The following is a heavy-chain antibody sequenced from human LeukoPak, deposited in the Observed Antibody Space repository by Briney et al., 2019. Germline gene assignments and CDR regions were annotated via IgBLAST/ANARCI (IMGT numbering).Heavy chain of an antibody. Sequence: GGSLRLSCEASGFTFRDHCMNWVRQAPGKGLEWVSYICATISYADSVRGRFTIFRDNAKNSLYLEMNSLRDEDTAVYYCVRDFDYNFDYWGQGALVTVSS. CDR3: VRDFDYNFDY. D-gene: IGHD4-11*01. CDR2: ICATI. V-gene: IGHV3-69-1*02. CDR1: GFTFRDHC. J-gene: IGHJ4*02.